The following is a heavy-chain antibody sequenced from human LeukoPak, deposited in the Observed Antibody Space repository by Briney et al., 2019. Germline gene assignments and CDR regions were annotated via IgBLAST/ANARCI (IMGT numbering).Heavy chain of an antibody. CDR2: IYYGGRT. J-gene: IGHJ4*02. Sequence: SQTLSLTCTVSGGSISSGGYYCSWIRQHPGKGLEWIGYIYYGGRTYSNPSLKSRVTISVDTSKNQFSLKLSSVTAADTAVYYCARDGGIAVAGLDYWGQGTLVTVSS. D-gene: IGHD6-19*01. V-gene: IGHV4-31*03. CDR3: ARDGGIAVAGLDY. CDR1: GGSISSGGYY.